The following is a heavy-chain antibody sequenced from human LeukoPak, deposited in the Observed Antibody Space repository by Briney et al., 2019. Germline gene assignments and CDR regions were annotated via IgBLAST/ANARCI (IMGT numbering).Heavy chain of an antibody. CDR2: ISGSSSYI. J-gene: IGHJ4*02. D-gene: IGHD3-22*01. CDR3: ARGEGSGYYGY. CDR1: GFTFSSYS. V-gene: IGHV3-21*01. Sequence: GGSLRLSCAASGFTFSSYSMNWVRQAPGKGLEWVSSISGSSSYIYYADSVKGRFTISRDNAKNSLYLQMNSLRAEDTAVYYCARGEGSGYYGYWGQGTLVTVSS.